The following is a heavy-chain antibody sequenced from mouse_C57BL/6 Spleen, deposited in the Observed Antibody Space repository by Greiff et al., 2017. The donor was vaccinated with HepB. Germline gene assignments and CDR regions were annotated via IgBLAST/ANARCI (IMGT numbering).Heavy chain of an antibody. J-gene: IGHJ4*01. Sequence: VQLQQSGAELVRPGASVKLSCKASGYTFTSYGISWVKQRTGQGLEWIGEIYPRSGNTYYNEKFKGKATLTADKSSSTAYMELRSLTSEDSAVYFCARGQDYYAMDYWGQGTSVTVSS. V-gene: IGHV1-81*01. CDR2: IYPRSGNT. CDR3: ARGQDYYAMDY. CDR1: GYTFTSYG. D-gene: IGHD6-1*01.